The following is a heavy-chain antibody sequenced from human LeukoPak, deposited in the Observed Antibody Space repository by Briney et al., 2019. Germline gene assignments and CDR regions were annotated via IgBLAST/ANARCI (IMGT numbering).Heavy chain of an antibody. CDR3: ARALSVVTSCFDY. V-gene: IGHV4-39*01. Sequence: GSLRLSCAASGFTFSSYAMSWVRQPPGKGLEWIGSVYYSGRTYYNPSLKSRVIISVDTSKNQFSLKLTSVTAADTAVYYCARALSVVTSCFDYWGQGTLVTVSS. J-gene: IGHJ4*02. D-gene: IGHD4-23*01. CDR2: VYYSGRT. CDR1: GFTFSSYA.